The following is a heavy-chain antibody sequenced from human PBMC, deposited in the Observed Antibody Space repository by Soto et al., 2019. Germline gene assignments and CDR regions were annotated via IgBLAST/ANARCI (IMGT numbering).Heavy chain of an antibody. CDR3: ARSSPSLNYYYGMDV. Sequence: SGPTLVNPTQTLTLTCTFSGFSLSTSGMCVSWIRQPPGKALEWLARIDWDDDKYYSTSLETRLTISKDTSKNQVVLTMTNMDPVDTVTYYCARSSPSLNYYYGMDVWGQGTTVTVSS. CDR2: IDWDDDK. V-gene: IGHV2-70*11. J-gene: IGHJ6*02. CDR1: GFSLSTSGMC.